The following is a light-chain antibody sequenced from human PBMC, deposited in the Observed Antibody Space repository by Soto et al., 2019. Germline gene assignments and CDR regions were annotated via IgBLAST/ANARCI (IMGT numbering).Light chain of an antibody. J-gene: IGLJ1*01. CDR2: SNN. CDR1: SSNIGSNT. Sequence: QSALTQPPSASGAPGERVTLSFFGSSSNIGSNTVNWYQQLPGTAPKLLIYSNNQRPSGVPNRFSGSKSGTSASLAISGLQSEDEADYYCAAWNDSLNGLYVFGTGTKVTVL. CDR3: AAWNDSLNGLYV. V-gene: IGLV1-44*01.